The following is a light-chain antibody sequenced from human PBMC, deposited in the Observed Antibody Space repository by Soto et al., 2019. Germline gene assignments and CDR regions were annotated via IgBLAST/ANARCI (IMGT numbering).Light chain of an antibody. V-gene: IGLV2-23*01. CDR3: FSYAGSSTYV. CDR1: SSDVGSYNL. J-gene: IGLJ1*01. CDR2: EGS. Sequence: QSALTQPASVSGSPGQSIAISCTGTSSDVGSYNLVSWYQQHPGKAPKVMIYEGSKRPSGVSNRFSGSKSGNTASLTISGLQAADEADYYCFSYAGSSTYVLGTGTKLTVL.